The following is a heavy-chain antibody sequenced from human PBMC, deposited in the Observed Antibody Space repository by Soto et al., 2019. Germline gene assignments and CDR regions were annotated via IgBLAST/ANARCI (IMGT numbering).Heavy chain of an antibody. D-gene: IGHD6-13*01. Sequence: QVQLVQSGAEVKKPGASVKVSCKASGYTFTGYYMHWVRQAPGQGLEWMGWINPNSGGTNYAQKFQGWVPMTRDTSISTAYMELSRLRSDDTAVYYCARSRSSWSTDPYGSGSWLSYWGQGTLVTVSS. CDR1: GYTFTGYY. CDR2: INPNSGGT. J-gene: IGHJ4*02. CDR3: ARSRSSWSTDPYGSGSWLSY. V-gene: IGHV1-2*04.